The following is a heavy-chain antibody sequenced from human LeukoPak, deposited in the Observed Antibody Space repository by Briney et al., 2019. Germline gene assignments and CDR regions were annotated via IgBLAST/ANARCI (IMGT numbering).Heavy chain of an antibody. Sequence: GGSLRLSCEASGFTFSSHWMHWVRQDPGRGLLWVSRIDSFGNTMGYADFVKGRFIISRDNAKNTLYLEMNSLREQDTAVYYCARNNWGIDYWGRGALVAVSS. CDR1: GFTFSSHW. CDR2: IDSFGNTM. V-gene: IGHV3-74*01. J-gene: IGHJ4*02. CDR3: ARNNWGIDY. D-gene: IGHD7-27*01.